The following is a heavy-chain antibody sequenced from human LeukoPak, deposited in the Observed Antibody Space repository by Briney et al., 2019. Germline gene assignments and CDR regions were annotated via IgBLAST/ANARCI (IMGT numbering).Heavy chain of an antibody. V-gene: IGHV7-4-1*02. CDR3: ARDPSSSWSPFDY. CDR2: INTNTGNP. Sequence: GASVKVSCKASGYTFTSYAMNWVRQAPGQGLEWMGWINTNTGNPTYAQGFTGRLAFSLDTSVSTAYLQISSLKAEDTAVYYCARDPSSSWSPFDYWGQGTLVTVSS. D-gene: IGHD6-13*01. CDR1: GYTFTSYA. J-gene: IGHJ4*02.